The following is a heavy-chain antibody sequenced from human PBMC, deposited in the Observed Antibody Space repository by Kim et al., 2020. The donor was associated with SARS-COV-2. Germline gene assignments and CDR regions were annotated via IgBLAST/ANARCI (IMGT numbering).Heavy chain of an antibody. CDR3: AHRDSRYCSGGSCYSG. Sequence: SGPTLVNPTQTLTLTCTFSGFSLSTSGVGVGWIRQPPGKALEWLALIYWDDDKRYSPSLKSRLTITKDTSKNQVVLTMTNMDPVDTATYYCAHRDSRYCSGGSCYSGWGQGTLVTVSS. D-gene: IGHD2-15*01. CDR1: GFSLSTSGVG. J-gene: IGHJ4*02. CDR2: IYWDDDK. V-gene: IGHV2-5*02.